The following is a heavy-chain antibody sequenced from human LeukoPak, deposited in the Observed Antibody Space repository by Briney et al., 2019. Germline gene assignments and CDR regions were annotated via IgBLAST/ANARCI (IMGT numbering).Heavy chain of an antibody. D-gene: IGHD3-3*01. CDR1: GGSISSGGYY. V-gene: IGHV4-31*03. CDR2: IYYSGST. J-gene: IGHJ3*02. Sequence: SETLSLTCTVSGGSISSGGYYWSWIRQHPGKGLEWIGYIYYSGSTYYNPSLKSRVTISVDTSKNQFSLKLSSVTAADTAVYYCARVLITIFGVAPLGADAFDIWGQGTMVTVSS. CDR3: ARVLITIFGVAPLGADAFDI.